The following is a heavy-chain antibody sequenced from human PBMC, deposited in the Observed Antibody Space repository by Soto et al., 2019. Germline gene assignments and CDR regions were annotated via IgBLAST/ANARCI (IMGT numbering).Heavy chain of an antibody. V-gene: IGHV4-39*01. D-gene: IGHD2-21*01. J-gene: IGHJ5*02. Sequence: QVQLQESGPGLVKPSVTLSLTCSVSGDSISSSSQYWGWIRQPPGKGLEWIGSIHYSGTSYYNPSLKSRVTIFVDTSKNQLSLKLSSVTAADTAVYYCARHWIAGSSIPWGQGTLVTVSS. CDR2: IHYSGTS. CDR1: GDSISSSSQY. CDR3: ARHWIAGSSIP.